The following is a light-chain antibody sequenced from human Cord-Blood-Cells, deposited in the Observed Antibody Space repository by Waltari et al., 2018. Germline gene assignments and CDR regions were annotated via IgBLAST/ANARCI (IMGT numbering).Light chain of an antibody. CDR2: NVF. Sequence: LTSTCRVSQSISSWLAWYQQKPGKAPKLLIYNVFRVESGVPSSVRGRGSGTVFSLTSLEPQAYEVSSYHWHQNRSCTFGQGTKVEIK. CDR1: QSISSW. V-gene: IGKV1-5*03. J-gene: IGKJ1*01. CDR3: HQNRSCT.